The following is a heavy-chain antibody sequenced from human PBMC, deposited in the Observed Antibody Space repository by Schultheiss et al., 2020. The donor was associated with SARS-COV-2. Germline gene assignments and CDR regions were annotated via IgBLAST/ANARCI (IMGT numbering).Heavy chain of an antibody. J-gene: IGHJ6*02. Sequence: ASVKVSCKASGGTFSSYTINWVRQATGQGLEWMGIINPSGGSTSYAQKFQGRVTMTRDTSTSTVYMELSSLRSEDTAVYYCARGWGSTSCYDYYYYGMDVWGQGTTVTVSS. CDR3: ARGWGSTSCYDYYYYGMDV. V-gene: IGHV1-46*01. CDR2: INPSGGST. D-gene: IGHD2-2*01. CDR1: GGTFSSYT.